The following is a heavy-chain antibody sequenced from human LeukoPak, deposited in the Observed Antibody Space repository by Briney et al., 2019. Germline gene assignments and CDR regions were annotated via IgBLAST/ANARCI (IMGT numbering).Heavy chain of an antibody. Sequence: SETLSLTCTVSGGSISSGGYYWSWIRQPPGKGLEWIGYIYHSGSTYYNPSLKSRVTISVDRSKNQFSLNLSSVTAADTAVYYCARVDRASDIVAHLDYWGQGTLVTVSS. V-gene: IGHV4-30-2*01. CDR2: IYHSGST. CDR1: GGSISSGGYY. CDR3: ARVDRASDIVAHLDY. J-gene: IGHJ4*02. D-gene: IGHD5-12*01.